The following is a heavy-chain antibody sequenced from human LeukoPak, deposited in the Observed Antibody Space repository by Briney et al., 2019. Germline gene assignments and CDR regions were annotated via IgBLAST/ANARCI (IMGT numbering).Heavy chain of an antibody. CDR2: IRYDGSNK. V-gene: IGHV3-30*02. Sequence: PGGSLRLSCAASGFTFSSYGMHWVRQAPGKGLEWVAFIRYDGSNKYYADSVKGRFTISRDNSKNTLYLQMNSLRAEDTAVYYCAKDTIAYSSSWSYFDYWGQGTLVTVSS. J-gene: IGHJ4*02. D-gene: IGHD6-13*01. CDR1: GFTFSSYG. CDR3: AKDTIAYSSSWSYFDY.